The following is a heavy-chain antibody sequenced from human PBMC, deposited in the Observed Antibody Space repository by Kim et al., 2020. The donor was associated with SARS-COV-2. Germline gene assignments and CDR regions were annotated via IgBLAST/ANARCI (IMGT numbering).Heavy chain of an antibody. D-gene: IGHD2-21*02. CDR2: IWYDGSNK. V-gene: IGHV3-33*06. CDR3: AKSEHMVVVTAPDY. J-gene: IGHJ4*02. CDR1: GFTFSSYG. Sequence: GGSLRLSCAASGFTFSSYGMHWVRQAPGKGLEWVAVIWYDGSNKYYADSVKGRFTISRDNSKNTLYLQMNSLRAEDTAVYYCAKSEHMVVVTAPDYWGQG.